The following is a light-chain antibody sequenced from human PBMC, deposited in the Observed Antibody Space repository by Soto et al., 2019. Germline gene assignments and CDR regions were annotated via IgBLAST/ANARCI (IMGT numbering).Light chain of an antibody. J-gene: IGKJ5*01. Sequence: EIVLTQSPGALSLSPGERATLSCRASESVSSSSLAWYQQKPGQAPRLLMHGASSRATGIPDRFSGSGSGTDFTLTISSLQPEDFATYYCQHLNGYPITFGQGTRLEI. CDR3: QHLNGYPIT. CDR1: ESVSSSS. CDR2: GAS. V-gene: IGKV3-20*01.